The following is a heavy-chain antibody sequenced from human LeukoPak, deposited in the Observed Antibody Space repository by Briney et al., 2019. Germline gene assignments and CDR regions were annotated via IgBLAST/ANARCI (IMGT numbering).Heavy chain of an antibody. CDR2: IKSKTDGGTT. D-gene: IGHD1-26*01. Sequence: PGGSLRLSCAASGFTFSNAWMSWVRQAPGKGLEWVGRIKSKTDGGTTDYAAPVKGRFTISRDDSKNTLYLQMNSLKTEDTAVYYCTTDSGGYYPFDYWGQGTLVTVSS. J-gene: IGHJ4*02. CDR3: TTDSGGYYPFDY. CDR1: GFTFSNAW. V-gene: IGHV3-15*01.